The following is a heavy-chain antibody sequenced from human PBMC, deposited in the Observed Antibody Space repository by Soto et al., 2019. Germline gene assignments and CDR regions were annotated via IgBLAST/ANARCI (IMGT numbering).Heavy chain of an antibody. V-gene: IGHV1-2*02. CDR3: ARGDYGTGGYPFPYFDY. CDR2: INPDSGAT. CDR1: GYSFTGYY. D-gene: IGHD2-8*02. Sequence: HEHLVQSGAEVKRPGASLKVSCKASGYSFTGYYIHWVRQAPGQGLEWMGWINPDSGATNYAQNFQGRVTLPSATSISTASMDLTSLTSDDTAVYYCARGDYGTGGYPFPYFDYWGQGTLVIVSS. J-gene: IGHJ4*02.